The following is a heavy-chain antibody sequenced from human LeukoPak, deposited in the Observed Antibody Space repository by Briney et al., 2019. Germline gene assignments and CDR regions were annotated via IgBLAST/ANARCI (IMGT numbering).Heavy chain of an antibody. J-gene: IGHJ6*02. CDR1: GFTFSHYA. V-gene: IGHV3-NL1*01. Sequence: GASLRLSCAAYGFTFSHYAMHWVRQAPGKGLEWVSVIYSGGSTYYADSVKGRFTISRDNSKNTLYLQMNSLRADDTAVYYCAREAVMPVAPVKIGTSDRPLYEYYGLDVWGQGTTVTVS. CDR3: AREAVMPVAPVKIGTSDRPLYEYYGLDV. D-gene: IGHD1/OR15-1a*01. CDR2: IYSGGST.